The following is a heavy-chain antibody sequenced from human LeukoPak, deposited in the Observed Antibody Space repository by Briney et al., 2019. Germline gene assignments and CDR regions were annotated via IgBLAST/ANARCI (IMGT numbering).Heavy chain of an antibody. CDR1: GFSVSNNY. V-gene: IGHV3-53*01. CDR2: IYTTGGT. J-gene: IGHJ4*02. CDR3: ARSSDGYNYLFDY. D-gene: IGHD5-24*01. Sequence: GGSLRLSCAASGFSVSNNYMNWVRQAPGKGLEWASVIYTTGGTYYADSVKGRFTISRDNSKNTLYLQMNSLRAEDTAVYYCARSSDGYNYLFDYWGQGTLVTVSS.